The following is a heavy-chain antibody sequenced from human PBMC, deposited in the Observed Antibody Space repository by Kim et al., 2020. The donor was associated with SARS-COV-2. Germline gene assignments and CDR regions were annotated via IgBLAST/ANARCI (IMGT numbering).Heavy chain of an antibody. CDR2: ISYDGSNK. V-gene: IGHV3-30-3*01. D-gene: IGHD6-19*01. CDR1: GFPFSSYA. Sequence: GGSLRLSCAASGFPFSSYAMHWVRQAPGKGLEWVAVISYDGSNKYYADSVKGRFTVSRDNSKNTLYLQMNSLRAEDTAVYNCARRKGIAVAGPLDYWGQGTLVTVSS. CDR3: ARRKGIAVAGPLDY. J-gene: IGHJ4*02.